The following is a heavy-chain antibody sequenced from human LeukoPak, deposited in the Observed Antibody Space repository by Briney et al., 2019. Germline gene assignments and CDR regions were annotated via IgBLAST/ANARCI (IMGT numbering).Heavy chain of an antibody. CDR2: IYYSGST. CDR3: ASLPATFDHCSGGSCYSGLRFDY. V-gene: IGHV4-39*01. CDR1: GGSVSSSSYY. D-gene: IGHD2-15*01. Sequence: PSETLSLTCTVSGGSVSSSSYYWGWIRQPPGKGLEWIGSIYYSGSTYYNPSLKSRVTISVDTSKNQFSLKLSSVTAADTAVYYCASLPATFDHCSGGSCYSGLRFDYWGQGTLVTVSS. J-gene: IGHJ4*02.